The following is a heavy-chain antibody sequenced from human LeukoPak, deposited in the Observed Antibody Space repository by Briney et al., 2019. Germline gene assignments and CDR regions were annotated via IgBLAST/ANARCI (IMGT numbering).Heavy chain of an antibody. D-gene: IGHD1-26*01. Sequence: ASVKVSCKASGYTFTGYYIHWVRQAPGQGLEWMGWSNPNSGGTNYAQKFQGRVTMTRDTSISTAYMELSRLISDDTAVYYCARYPGSYLSFDIWGQGTMVTVSS. V-gene: IGHV1-2*02. J-gene: IGHJ3*02. CDR2: SNPNSGGT. CDR3: ARYPGSYLSFDI. CDR1: GYTFTGYY.